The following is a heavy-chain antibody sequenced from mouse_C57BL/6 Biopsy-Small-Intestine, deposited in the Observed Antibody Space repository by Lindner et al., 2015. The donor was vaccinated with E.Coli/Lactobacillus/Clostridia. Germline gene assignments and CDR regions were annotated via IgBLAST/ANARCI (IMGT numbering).Heavy chain of an antibody. J-gene: IGHJ2*01. V-gene: IGHV3-1*01. D-gene: IGHD1-1*01. CDR1: GYSITSGYD. CDR2: INHSGST. CDR3: ARGGYFYDGSSYYFDY. Sequence: VQLQESGPGLVKPSQSLSLTCTVTGYSITSGYDWHWIRHFPENILEWMGYINHSGSTNYNPSLKSRISITHDTSKNHFFLKLNSVTTEDTATYYCARGGYFYDGSSYYFDYWGHGTTLTVSS.